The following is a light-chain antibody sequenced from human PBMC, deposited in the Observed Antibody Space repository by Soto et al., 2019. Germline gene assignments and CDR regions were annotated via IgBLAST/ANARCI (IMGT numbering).Light chain of an antibody. Sequence: EIVLTQAPATLSLSPGHTATLSFRASQSVSGDLAWYQQKPGQAPRPLIYDASNRATGIPARFSGSGSGTDFTLTITSLEPEDFAVYYCQQRSNWPSTVGGGTKVEI. CDR1: QSVSGD. V-gene: IGKV3-11*01. J-gene: IGKJ4*01. CDR2: DAS. CDR3: QQRSNWPST.